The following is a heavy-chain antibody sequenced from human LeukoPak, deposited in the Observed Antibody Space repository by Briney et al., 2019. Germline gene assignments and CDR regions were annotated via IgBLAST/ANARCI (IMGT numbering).Heavy chain of an antibody. Sequence: GASVKVSCKASGYNFTSYGISWVRQAPGQGLEWMGWISAYNGNTNYAQKLQGRVTMTTDTSTSTAYMELRSLRSDDTAVYYCARTDSSSSGGYYGMDVWGQGTTVTVSS. CDR1: GYNFTSYG. CDR3: ARTDSSSSGGYYGMDV. D-gene: IGHD6-6*01. J-gene: IGHJ6*02. CDR2: ISAYNGNT. V-gene: IGHV1-18*01.